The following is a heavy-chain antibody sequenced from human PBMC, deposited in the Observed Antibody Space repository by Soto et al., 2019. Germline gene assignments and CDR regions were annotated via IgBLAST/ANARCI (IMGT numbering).Heavy chain of an antibody. CDR2: IYYSGST. CDR3: ARGLVVTPSVTYFDY. J-gene: IGHJ4*02. D-gene: IGHD2-21*02. V-gene: IGHV4-59*01. CDR1: GGSISSYY. Sequence: SETLSLTCTVSGGSISSYYWSWIRQPPGKGLEWIGYIYYSGSTNYNPSLKSRVTISVDTSKNQFSLKLSSVTAADTAVYYCARGLVVTPSVTYFDYWGQGTLVTSPQ.